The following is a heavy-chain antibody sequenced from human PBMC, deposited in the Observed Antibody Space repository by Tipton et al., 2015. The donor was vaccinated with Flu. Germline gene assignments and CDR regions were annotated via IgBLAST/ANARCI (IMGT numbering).Heavy chain of an antibody. CDR2: AWSDGKNQ. CDR1: GFSLSDYG. D-gene: IGHD2-15*01. Sequence: SLRLSCAASGFSLSDYGIHWVRQAPGKGLEWVAGAWSDGKNQKAEESVKGRCAVSRDTAQNTVYLQMDSLKAEDTALYYCASDPRDGCGPYGGGSWGPGALVTVSP. J-gene: IGHJ5*02. V-gene: IGHV3-33*01. CDR3: ASDPRDGCGPYGGGS.